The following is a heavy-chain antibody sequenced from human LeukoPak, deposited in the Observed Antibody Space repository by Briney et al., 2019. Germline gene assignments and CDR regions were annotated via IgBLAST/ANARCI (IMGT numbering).Heavy chain of an antibody. V-gene: IGHV4-34*01. J-gene: IGHJ4*02. CDR3: ARHRDYVWGSYRYVFDY. CDR2: INHSGST. Sequence: SETLSLTCAVYGGSFSGYDWSWIRQPPGKGLEWIGEINHSGSTNYNPSLKSRVTISVDTSKNQFSLKLSSVTAADTAVYYCARHRDYVWGSYRYVFDYWGQGTLVTVSS. CDR1: GGSFSGYD. D-gene: IGHD3-16*02.